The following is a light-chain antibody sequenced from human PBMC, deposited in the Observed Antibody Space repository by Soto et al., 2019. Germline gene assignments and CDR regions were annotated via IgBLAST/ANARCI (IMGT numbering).Light chain of an antibody. CDR1: QSVSRSY. CDR2: GAS. Sequence: EIVLTQSPGTLSLSPGERATLSCRASQSVSRSYLAWYQQKPGQAPRLLIYGASSRATGVPDRFSASGSGTDFTLTISRLEPEDFAMYYCQQYRSSPPYTFGQGTKLEI. CDR3: QQYRSSPPYT. V-gene: IGKV3-20*01. J-gene: IGKJ2*01.